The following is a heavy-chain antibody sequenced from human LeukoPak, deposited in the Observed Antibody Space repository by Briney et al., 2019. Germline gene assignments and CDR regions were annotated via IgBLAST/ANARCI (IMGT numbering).Heavy chain of an antibody. D-gene: IGHD6-19*01. CDR1: GGSFSGYY. J-gene: IGHJ4*02. CDR3: ASGYSSDFDY. Sequence: PSETLSLTCAVYGGSFSGYYWSWIRQPPGKGLEWIGEINHSGSTNYNPSLKSRVTISVDTSKNQFSLKLSSVTAADTAVYYCASGYSSDFDYWGQGTLVTVSS. CDR2: INHSGST. V-gene: IGHV4-34*01.